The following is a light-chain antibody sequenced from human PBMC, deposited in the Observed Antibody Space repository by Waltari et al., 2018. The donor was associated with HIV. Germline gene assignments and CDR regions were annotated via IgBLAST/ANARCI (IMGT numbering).Light chain of an antibody. Sequence: QSALTQPPSASGSLGQSVTISCTGSSRAIGAYDSVSWFQQHPRSAPKLLLYEVTRRPSTVSDRFSGSRSGSTAFLTVAGLQPDDEATYFCSSYGDSLRVLFGGGTNVTVL. CDR1: SRAIGAYDS. J-gene: IGLJ3*02. CDR2: EVT. CDR3: SSYGDSLRVL. V-gene: IGLV2-8*01.